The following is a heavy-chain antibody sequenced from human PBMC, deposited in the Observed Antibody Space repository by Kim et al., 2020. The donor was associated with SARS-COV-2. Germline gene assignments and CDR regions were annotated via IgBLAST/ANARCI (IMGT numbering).Heavy chain of an antibody. V-gene: IGHV4-39*01. Sequence: SETLSLTCTVSGGSISSSSYYWGWIRQPPGKGLEWIGSIYYSGSTYYNPSLKSRVTISVDTSKNQFSLKLSSVTAADTAVYYCARLARYCSSTSCDHFDYWGQGTLVTVSS. J-gene: IGHJ4*02. CDR1: GGSISSSSYY. D-gene: IGHD2-2*01. CDR2: IYYSGST. CDR3: ARLARYCSSTSCDHFDY.